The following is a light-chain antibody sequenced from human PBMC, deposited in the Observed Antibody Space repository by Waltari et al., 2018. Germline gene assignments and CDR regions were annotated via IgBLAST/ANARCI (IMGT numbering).Light chain of an antibody. CDR1: QGISSW. CDR3: QQYTSEPHS. Sequence: DIQMTQSPSSLSASVGDRVTITCRASQGISSWLAWYQQKPGKAPNLLIYKASSLQSGVPSRFSGSGSGTDFTLTITSLQPDDFATYFCQQYTSEPHSFGQGTKVEIK. V-gene: IGKV1-5*03. J-gene: IGKJ2*03. CDR2: KAS.